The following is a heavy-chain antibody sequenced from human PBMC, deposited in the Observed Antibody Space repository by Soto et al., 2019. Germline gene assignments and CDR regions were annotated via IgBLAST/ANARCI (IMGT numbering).Heavy chain of an antibody. Sequence: SETLSLTCSVSGGSITNTDYYWNWIRQSPGKGLEWIGSIDYSGSTHYNPSLKSRVIISADTSKNLFSLKLRSVTAADTALYFCARDGPYYNGMDVWGQGTTVTVS. CDR3: ARDGPYYNGMDV. CDR1: GGSITNTDYY. CDR2: IDYSGST. J-gene: IGHJ6*02. V-gene: IGHV4-30-4*01.